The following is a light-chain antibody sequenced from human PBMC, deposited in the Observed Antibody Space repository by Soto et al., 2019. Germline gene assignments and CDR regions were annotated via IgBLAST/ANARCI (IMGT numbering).Light chain of an antibody. Sequence: QSALTQPASVSGSPGQSITISCTGSSSDVGSYTLVSWYQQHPGKVPKLMIHELRKRPSGVSVGFSGSRSGNTASLTISGLQAEDEADYFCWSYAGSFTYVFGTGTKLTVL. CDR1: SSDVGSYTL. CDR3: WSYAGSFTYV. V-gene: IGLV2-23*02. CDR2: ELR. J-gene: IGLJ1*01.